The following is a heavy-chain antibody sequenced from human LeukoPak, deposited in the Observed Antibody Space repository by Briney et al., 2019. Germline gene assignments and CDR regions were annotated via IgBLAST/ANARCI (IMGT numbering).Heavy chain of an antibody. J-gene: IGHJ4*02. D-gene: IGHD4-17*01. CDR3: AKGSSPSVRSYQFDY. CDR2: IRYDGSNK. V-gene: IGHV3-30*02. Sequence: QSGGSLRLSCAASGFTFSSYGMHWVRQAPGKGLEWVAFIRYDGSNKYYADSVKGRFTISRDNSKSTLYLQMNSLRAEDTAVYYCAKGSSPSVRSYQFDYWGQGTLVTVSS. CDR1: GFTFSSYG.